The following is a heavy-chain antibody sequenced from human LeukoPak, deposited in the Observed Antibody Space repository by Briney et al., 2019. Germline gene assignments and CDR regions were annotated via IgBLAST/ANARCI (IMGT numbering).Heavy chain of an antibody. CDR1: EFTFFSYD. V-gene: IGHV3-48*03. D-gene: IGHD6-13*01. CDR2: ISSSGNTI. CDR3: VKGSTPLIVASGTYDFDI. J-gene: IGHJ3*02. Sequence: GGSLMQISAASEFTFFSYDLNWVRQAPGKGLEWVSYISSSGNTISYADSVKGRFTISRDNSKNTLYLQMSSLRAEDTAVYYCVKGSTPLIVASGTYDFDIWGQGTMVTVSS.